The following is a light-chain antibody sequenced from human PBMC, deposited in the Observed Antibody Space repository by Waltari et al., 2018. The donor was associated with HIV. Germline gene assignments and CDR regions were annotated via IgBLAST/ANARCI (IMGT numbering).Light chain of an antibody. CDR2: RNN. CDR1: SSNIGTNY. V-gene: IGLV1-47*01. J-gene: IGLJ2*01. CDR3: AAWRDSLSAVV. Sequence: QSVLTQPPSASGTPGQRVTISCSGSSSNIGTNYVYWHQQLPGTAPKLRIDRNNQRPSGGPDRFSGSKSGTSASLAISGLRSEDEADYYCAAWRDSLSAVVFGGGTKLTVL.